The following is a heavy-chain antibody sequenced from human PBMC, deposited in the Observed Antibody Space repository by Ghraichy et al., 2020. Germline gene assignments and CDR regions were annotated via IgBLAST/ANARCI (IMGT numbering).Heavy chain of an antibody. J-gene: IGHJ4*02. CDR3: AKTAAVTGTSLKY. V-gene: IGHV1-69*13. D-gene: IGHD6-13*01. CDR1: GGTFSSFA. Sequence: SVKVSCKASGGTFSSFAISWVRQATGQGLEWMGWIDPILTTADYTQKFQDRVTMTADESTSTAYMELSSLRSDDTAVYYRAKTAAVTGTSLKYWGQGTQVTVSS. CDR2: IDPILTTA.